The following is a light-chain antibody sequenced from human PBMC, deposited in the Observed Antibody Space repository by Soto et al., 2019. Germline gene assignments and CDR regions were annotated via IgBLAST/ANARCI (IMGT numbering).Light chain of an antibody. CDR3: QQSYPSRST. CDR2: VAS. J-gene: IGKJ1*01. CDR1: QSIATY. Sequence: DVQMTQSPSSLTASVRDRATITYRASQSIATYLNWYQEKTGKAPKLLIYVASSFQSGVASRFRGAGSWTGFTLTITSLQPDDVAPSYCQQSYPSRSTFGHGTRLEIK. V-gene: IGKV1-39*01.